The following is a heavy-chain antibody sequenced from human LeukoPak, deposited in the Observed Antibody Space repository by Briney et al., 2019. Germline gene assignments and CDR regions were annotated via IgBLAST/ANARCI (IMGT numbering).Heavy chain of an antibody. V-gene: IGHV3-30*14. Sequence: GGSLRLSCAASGFTFSSYAMHWVRQAPGKGLEWVAVISYDGSNKYYADSVKGRFTISRDNSKNTLYLQMNSLGAEDTAVYYCARTVPPYFDYWGQGTLVTVSS. J-gene: IGHJ4*02. CDR1: GFTFSSYA. CDR3: ARTVPPYFDY. CDR2: ISYDGSNK.